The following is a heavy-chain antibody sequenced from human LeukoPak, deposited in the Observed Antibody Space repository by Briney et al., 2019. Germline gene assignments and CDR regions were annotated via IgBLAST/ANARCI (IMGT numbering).Heavy chain of an antibody. J-gene: IGHJ4*02. CDR3: ARSPFYDYVWGSYPPSDY. V-gene: IGHV1-2*02. Sequence: GASVKVSYKASGYTFTGYYMHWVRQAPGQGLEWMGWINPNSGGTNYAQKFQGRVTMTRDTSISTAYMELSRLRSDDTAVYYCARSPFYDYVWGSYPPSDYWGQGTLATVSS. CDR1: GYTFTGYY. D-gene: IGHD3-16*01. CDR2: INPNSGGT.